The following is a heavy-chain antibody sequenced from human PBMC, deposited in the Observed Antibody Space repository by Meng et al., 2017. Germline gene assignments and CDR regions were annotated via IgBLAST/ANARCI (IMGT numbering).Heavy chain of an antibody. Sequence: EVRLVSTGGGLVRPGGSRGLSCAAPGFTVSSNYMSWFRQAPGKGLEWVSVIYSGGSTYYADSVNGRFTISRYNSKNTLYLQMNSLRAEDTAVYYCARGGSYYSYWGQGTLVTVSS. CDR2: IYSGGST. CDR3: ARGGSYYSY. V-gene: IGHV3-53*02. D-gene: IGHD1-26*01. J-gene: IGHJ4*02. CDR1: GFTVSSNY.